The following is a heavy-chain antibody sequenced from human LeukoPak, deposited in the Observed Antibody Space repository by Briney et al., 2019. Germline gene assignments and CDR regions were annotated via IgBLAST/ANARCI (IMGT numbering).Heavy chain of an antibody. J-gene: IGHJ2*01. CDR1: GYTFTSYD. D-gene: IGHD2-15*01. V-gene: IGHV1-18*01. Sequence: ASVKVSCKASGYTFTSYDISWVRQAPGQGLEWMGWINAYNGNTNYAQKFQGRVTLTTDTSTSTAYMDLSSLRSDDTAVYYCARVALGSWYFDLWGRGTLVTVSS. CDR2: INAYNGNT. CDR3: ARVALGSWYFDL.